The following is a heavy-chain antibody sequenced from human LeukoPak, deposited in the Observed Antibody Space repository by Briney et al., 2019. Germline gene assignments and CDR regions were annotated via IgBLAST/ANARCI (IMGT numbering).Heavy chain of an antibody. D-gene: IGHD2-2*01. Sequence: SETLSLTCAVYGGSFSGYYWSWIRQPPGKGLEWIGEINHSGSTNYNPSLKSRVTISVDTSKNQFSLKLSSVTAADTAVYYCARWYCSNINCYYDFWGQGTLVTVSS. J-gene: IGHJ1*01. CDR3: ARWYCSNINCYYDF. CDR1: GGSFSGYY. CDR2: INHSGST. V-gene: IGHV4-34*01.